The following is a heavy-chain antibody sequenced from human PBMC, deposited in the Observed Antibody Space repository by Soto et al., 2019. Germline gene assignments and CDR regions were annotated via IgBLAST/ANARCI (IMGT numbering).Heavy chain of an antibody. V-gene: IGHV3-23*01. CDR3: ARYIRGPTVYYFDF. D-gene: IGHD1-1*01. CDR2: VSYNGGDT. Sequence: GGSLRLSCAASGFTFSSYAMTWVRQAPGKGLEWVSIVSYNGGDTYYADSVKGRFTISRDNSKDTVGLQMNGLRAEDTAVYYCARYIRGPTVYYFDFWGPGVLVTAPQ. CDR1: GFTFSSYA. J-gene: IGHJ4*02.